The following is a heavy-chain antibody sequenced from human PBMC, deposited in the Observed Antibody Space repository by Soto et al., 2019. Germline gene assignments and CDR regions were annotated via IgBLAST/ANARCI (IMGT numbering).Heavy chain of an antibody. Sequence: SETLSLTCTVSGGSVSSGSYYWSWIRQPPGKGLEWIGYIYYSGSTNYNPSLKSRVTISVDTSKNQFSLKLSSVTAADTAVYYCARALRIVGATTNFDYWGQGTLVTVSS. CDR1: GGSVSSGSYY. D-gene: IGHD1-26*01. CDR2: IYYSGST. CDR3: ARALRIVGATTNFDY. J-gene: IGHJ4*02. V-gene: IGHV4-61*01.